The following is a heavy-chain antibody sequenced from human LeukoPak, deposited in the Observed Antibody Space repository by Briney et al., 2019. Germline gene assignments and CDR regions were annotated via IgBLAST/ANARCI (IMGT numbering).Heavy chain of an antibody. D-gene: IGHD6-19*01. Sequence: ASVKVSCKASGYPFSGYYMHWVRQAPGQGLEWMGWINPNSGGTNYAQKFQGRVTMTRDTSISTAYMELSRLRSDDTAVYYCARDHHSSGWGAFDIWGQGTMVTVSS. CDR2: INPNSGGT. CDR3: ARDHHSSGWGAFDI. CDR1: GYPFSGYY. J-gene: IGHJ3*02. V-gene: IGHV1-2*02.